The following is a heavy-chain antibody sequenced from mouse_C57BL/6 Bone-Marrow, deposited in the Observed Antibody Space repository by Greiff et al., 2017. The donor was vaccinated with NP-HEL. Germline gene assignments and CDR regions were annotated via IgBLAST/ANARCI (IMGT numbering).Heavy chain of an antibody. CDR2: ISSGGSYT. CDR3: ARHDPIYVAMDY. J-gene: IGHJ4*01. CDR1: GFTFSSYG. D-gene: IGHD2-3*01. V-gene: IGHV5-6*02. Sequence: EVMLVESGGDLVKPGGSLKLSCAASGFTFSSYGMSWVRQTPDKRLEWVATISSGGSYTYYPDSVKGRFTISRDNAKNTLYLQMSSLKSEDTAMYYCARHDPIYVAMDYWGQGTSVTVSS.